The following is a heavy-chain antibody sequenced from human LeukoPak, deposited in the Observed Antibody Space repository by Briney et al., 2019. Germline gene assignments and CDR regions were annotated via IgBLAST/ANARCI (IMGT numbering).Heavy chain of an antibody. CDR2: ISSSSSYI. V-gene: IGHV3-21*01. CDR3: ARDPGYASVFAYGMDV. D-gene: IGHD5-12*01. Sequence: GGSLRLSCAASGFTFSSYSMNWVRQAPGKGLEWVSSISSSSSYIYYADSVKGRFTISRDNAKNSLYLQMNSLRAEDTAVYYCARDPGYASVFAYGMDVWGQGTTVTVSS. J-gene: IGHJ6*02. CDR1: GFTFSSYS.